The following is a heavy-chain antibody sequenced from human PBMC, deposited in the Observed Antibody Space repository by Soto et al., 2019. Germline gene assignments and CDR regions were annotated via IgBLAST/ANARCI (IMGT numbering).Heavy chain of an antibody. J-gene: IGHJ6*02. CDR3: ARQQLLPFYYALDV. Sequence: QVQLQESGPGLVKPSDTLYLTCTVSGGSISGYYWSWIRQSPGKGLEYIGYIYYRGSTNYNPSLKSRVTMSVDTSRNQFSLKVNSVTAADTAVYYCARQQLLPFYYALDVWGQGTTVTVSS. CDR1: GGSISGYY. V-gene: IGHV4-59*07. CDR2: IYYRGST. D-gene: IGHD6-13*01.